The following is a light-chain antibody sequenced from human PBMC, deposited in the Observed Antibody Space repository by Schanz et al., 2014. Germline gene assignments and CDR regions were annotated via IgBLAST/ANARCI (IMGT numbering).Light chain of an antibody. CDR2: DNN. CDR1: SSNIENNY. Sequence: QSVLTQPPSVSAAPGQRVTISCSGSSSNIENNYVSWYQHLPGTAPQLLIYDNNKRPSGIPDRFSGSRSGTSATLGITGLQTGDEADYYCGTWDSSLSAWVFGGGTKVTVL. V-gene: IGLV1-51*01. J-gene: IGLJ3*02. CDR3: GTWDSSLSAWV.